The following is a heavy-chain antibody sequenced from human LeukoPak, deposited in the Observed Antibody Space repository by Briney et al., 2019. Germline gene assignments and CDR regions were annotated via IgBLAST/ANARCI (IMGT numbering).Heavy chain of an antibody. Sequence: ASVKVSCKASGYTFTSYGISWVRQAPGQGLEWMGWISAYNGNTNYAQKLQGRVTMTTDTSTSTAYMELRSLRSDDTAVYYCAREPLRGRLDPPSPPDYWGQGTLVTVSS. V-gene: IGHV1-18*01. D-gene: IGHD3-10*01. CDR3: AREPLRGRLDPPSPPDY. CDR2: ISAYNGNT. CDR1: GYTFTSYG. J-gene: IGHJ4*02.